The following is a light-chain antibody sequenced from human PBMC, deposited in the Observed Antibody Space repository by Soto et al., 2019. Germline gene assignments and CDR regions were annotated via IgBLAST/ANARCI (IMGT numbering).Light chain of an antibody. V-gene: IGKV3-20*01. CDR3: QLYSSSPPRYT. J-gene: IGKJ2*01. CDR2: AAS. Sequence: EIVLTQSPGTLYLSPGERATLSCRASQSVSSNYLAWYQQKRGQAPRLLIYAASARATGIPDRFSGSGSGTDFTLTISRLEPEDFAVYFWQLYSSSPPRYTFGQGTKLEIK. CDR1: QSVSSNY.